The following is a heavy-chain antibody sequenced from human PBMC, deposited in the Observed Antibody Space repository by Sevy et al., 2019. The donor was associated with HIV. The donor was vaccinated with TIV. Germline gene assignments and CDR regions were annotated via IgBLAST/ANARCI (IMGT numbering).Heavy chain of an antibody. CDR3: TRWKAAQSIFDY. CDR1: GFTFGDYC. V-gene: IGHV3-49*04. CDR2: LKSDVYGGTV. Sequence: GGSLRLSCTASGFTFGDYCMSWVRQAPGKGLEWVAFLKSDVYGGTVDHAAWVGGRFVMSREDSKTMAYLKMNDLKTEDTGVYYCTRWKAAQSIFDYWGQGALVTVSS. D-gene: IGHD6-13*01. J-gene: IGHJ4*02.